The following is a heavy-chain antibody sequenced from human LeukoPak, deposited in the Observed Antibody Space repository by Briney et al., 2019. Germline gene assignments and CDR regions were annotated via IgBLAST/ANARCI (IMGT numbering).Heavy chain of an antibody. Sequence: GGPLRLSCAAWGFRFSNYEMIGVRRAPGKGVEGIAYTTDSGSATHHADCVKGRFTISRDNPRTSLYGQMTSLRAGDTAIYYCAREDRRDALDIWGQGSLVTVSS. CDR1: GFRFSNYE. CDR3: AREDRRDALDI. J-gene: IGHJ4*02. V-gene: IGHV3-48*03. CDR2: TTDSGSAT. D-gene: IGHD3-9*01.